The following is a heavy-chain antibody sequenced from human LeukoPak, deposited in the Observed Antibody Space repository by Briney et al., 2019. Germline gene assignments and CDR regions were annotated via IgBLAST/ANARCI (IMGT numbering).Heavy chain of an antibody. Sequence: SETLSLTCSVSGYSISSGYYWGWIRQPPGKGLVWIGSIYQSGTTSYNPSLKSRVTISVDTSKNQFSLKLSSVTAADTAVYSCARDRGFGGFDCWGQGTLVTVSS. CDR3: ARDRGFGGFDC. J-gene: IGHJ4*02. CDR1: GYSISSGYY. CDR2: IYQSGTT. D-gene: IGHD3-16*01. V-gene: IGHV4-38-2*02.